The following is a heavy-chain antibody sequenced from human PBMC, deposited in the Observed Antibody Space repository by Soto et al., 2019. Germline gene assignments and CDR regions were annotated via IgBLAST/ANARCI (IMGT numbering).Heavy chain of an antibody. CDR1: GGTFSSYA. D-gene: IGHD3-22*01. CDR3: AGHDYYDSSGYFPFDY. CDR2: IIPIFGTA. V-gene: IGHV1-69*13. J-gene: IGHJ4*02. Sequence: ASVKVSCKASGGTFSSYAISWVRQAPGQGLEWMGGIIPIFGTANYAQKFQGRVTITADESTSTAYMELSSLRSEDTAVYYCAGHDYYDSSGYFPFDYWGQGTLVTVSS.